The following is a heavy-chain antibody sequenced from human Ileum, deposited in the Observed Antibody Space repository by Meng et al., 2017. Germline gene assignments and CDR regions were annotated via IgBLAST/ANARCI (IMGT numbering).Heavy chain of an antibody. D-gene: IGHD3-10*01. CDR1: GYSFNTYW. CDR3: GRRYYGSGSIDY. J-gene: IGHJ4*02. V-gene: IGHV5-51*01. Sequence: GESLKISGKTSGYSFNTYWIDWVRQMPGKGLEWMGVIYPGDSDTTYSPSFQGQVTISADKSISTAYLQWSSLKASDTATYYCGRRYYGSGSIDYWGQGTLVTVSS. CDR2: IYPGDSDT.